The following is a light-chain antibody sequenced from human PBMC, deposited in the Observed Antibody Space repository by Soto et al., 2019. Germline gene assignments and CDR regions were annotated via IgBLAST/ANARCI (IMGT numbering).Light chain of an antibody. J-gene: IGKJ1*01. Sequence: EIVMTQSPATLSVSPGERATLSCRASQSVSSNLAWYQQKPGQAPRLLIYGASTGATGIPARFSGSGSGTDFTLTISRLEPEDFAVYWCQQYDSSPRTFGQGTKVDIK. CDR3: QQYDSSPRT. V-gene: IGKV3-15*01. CDR1: QSVSSN. CDR2: GAS.